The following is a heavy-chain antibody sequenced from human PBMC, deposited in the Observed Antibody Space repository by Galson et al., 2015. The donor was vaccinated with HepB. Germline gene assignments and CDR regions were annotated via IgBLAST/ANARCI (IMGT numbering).Heavy chain of an antibody. CDR1: GFTFSDYY. J-gene: IGHJ3*02. V-gene: IGHV3-11*06. Sequence: SLRLSCAASGFTFSDYYMSWIRQAPGKGLEWVSYISVSSSNKNYADSVKGRFTISRDDAKNSPYLQMNSLRAEDTALYYCARAFSSGWYSGAVEIWGQGTMVSVSS. D-gene: IGHD6-19*01. CDR2: ISVSSSNK. CDR3: ARAFSSGWYSGAVEI.